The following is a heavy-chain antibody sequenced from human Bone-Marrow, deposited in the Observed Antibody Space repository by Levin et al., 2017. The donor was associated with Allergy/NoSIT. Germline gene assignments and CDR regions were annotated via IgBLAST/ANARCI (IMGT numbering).Heavy chain of an antibody. Sequence: SETLSLTCTVSGDSVTSGNYLWSWIRQPPGKGLEWMGYMSYGGSAHYDPSLKGRVTISVDTSKNQFSLKLTSVTAADPAVYYCAREVIVTAATDAFDIWGQGTMVIVSS. CDR1: GDSVTSGNYL. CDR2: MSYGGSA. D-gene: IGHD2-2*01. J-gene: IGHJ3*02. CDR3: AREVIVTAATDAFDI. V-gene: IGHV4-30-4*01.